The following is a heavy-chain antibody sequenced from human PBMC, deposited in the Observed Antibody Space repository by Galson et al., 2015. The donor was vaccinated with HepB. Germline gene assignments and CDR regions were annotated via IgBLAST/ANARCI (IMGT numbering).Heavy chain of an antibody. CDR2: ISWNSGSI. V-gene: IGHV3-9*01. CDR1: GFTFDDYA. D-gene: IGHD4-17*01. Sequence: SLRLSCAATGFTFDDYAMHWVRQAPGKGLEWVSGISWNSGSIGYADSVKGRFTISRDNAKNSLYLQMNSLRAEDTALYYCAKDTYGDYAFDIWGQGTMVTVSS. J-gene: IGHJ3*02. CDR3: AKDTYGDYAFDI.